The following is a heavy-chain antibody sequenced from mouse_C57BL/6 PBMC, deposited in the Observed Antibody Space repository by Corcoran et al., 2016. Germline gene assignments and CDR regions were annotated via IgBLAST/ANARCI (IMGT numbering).Heavy chain of an antibody. J-gene: IGHJ3*01. CDR3: ARGENSNPAWFAY. CDR2: INPNNGGT. D-gene: IGHD2-5*01. V-gene: IGHV1-26*01. CDR1: GYTFTDYY. Sequence: EVQLQQSGPELVKPGASVKISCKASGYTFTDYYMNWVKQSHGKSLEWIGDINPNNGGTSYNQKFKGKATLTVDKSSSTAYMELRSPTSEDSAVYYCARGENSNPAWFAYWGQGTLVTVSA.